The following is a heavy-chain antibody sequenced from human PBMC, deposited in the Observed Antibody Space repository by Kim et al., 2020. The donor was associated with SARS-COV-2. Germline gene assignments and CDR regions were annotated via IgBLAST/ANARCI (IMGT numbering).Heavy chain of an antibody. CDR3: ARDPYGSGPNFDD. V-gene: IGHV4-61*02. CDR2: IDTSGSA. CDR1: SGSINSGSHY. Sequence: SETLSLTCTVSSGSINSGSHYWTWIRQPADKTLEWIGRIDTSGSANYNPSLKSRVTISADTSKNQFSLKLSSVTAADTAVYYCARDPYGSGPNFDDWGQGTLVTVSS. J-gene: IGHJ4*02. D-gene: IGHD3-10*01.